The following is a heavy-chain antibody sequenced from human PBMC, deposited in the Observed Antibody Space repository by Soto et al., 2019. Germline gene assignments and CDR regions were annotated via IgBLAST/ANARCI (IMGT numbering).Heavy chain of an antibody. J-gene: IGHJ4*02. CDR1: GFNVNSDY. CDR2: IYSGETT. CDR3: TRDGRGLGRLSLFEY. Sequence: GGSLRLSCAASGFNVNSDYMNWVRQTPGKGLKWVASIYSGETTYYADSVRGRFTISSDKSKNTLYFQLSSLRIEDTAVYYCTRDGRGLGRLSLFEYWGQGVLVTVSS. D-gene: IGHD2-21*02. V-gene: IGHV3-53*01.